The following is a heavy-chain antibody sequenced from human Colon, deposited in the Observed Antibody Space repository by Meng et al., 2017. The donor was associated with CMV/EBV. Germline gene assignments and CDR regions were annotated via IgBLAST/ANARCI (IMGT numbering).Heavy chain of an antibody. Sequence: GGSLSLSCAASGFTFSTSWMTWVRQAPGKGLEWVANIKQDGSEKYYVDSVKGRFTISRDNAKNSLFLQMNSLRAEDTAMYYCARNARGSGYWGQGTLVTVSS. CDR1: GFTFSTSW. J-gene: IGHJ4*02. CDR3: ARNARGSGY. D-gene: IGHD3-10*01. V-gene: IGHV3-7*01. CDR2: IKQDGSEK.